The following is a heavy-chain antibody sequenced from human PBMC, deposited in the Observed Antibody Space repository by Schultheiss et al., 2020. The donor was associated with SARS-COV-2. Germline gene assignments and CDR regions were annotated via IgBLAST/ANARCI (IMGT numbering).Heavy chain of an antibody. CDR2: ISAYNGNT. J-gene: IGHJ6*02. V-gene: IGHV1-18*01. D-gene: IGHD5-12*01. CDR3: ARMEATSYYYYYGMDV. CDR1: GYTFTSHG. Sequence: ASVKVSCKASGYTFTSHGISWVRQAPGQGLEWMGWISAYNGNTNYAQKLQGRVTMTTDTSTSTAYMELRSLRSDDTAVYYCARMEATSYYYYYGMDVWGQGTTVTVSS.